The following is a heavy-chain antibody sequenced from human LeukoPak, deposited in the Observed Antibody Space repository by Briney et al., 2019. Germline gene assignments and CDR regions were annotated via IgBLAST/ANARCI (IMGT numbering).Heavy chain of an antibody. CDR1: GYSISSGYY. CDR3: ARGLPGGQLSRYDY. CDR2: IYQSGKT. D-gene: IGHD6-13*01. V-gene: IGHV4-38-2*02. Sequence: PSETLPLTCSVSGYSISSGYYWGWIRQPPGKGLEWMGIIYQSGKTYCNPSLESRVTISVDTSKNQFSLKMNSMTAADTAMYYCARGLPGGQLSRYDYWGQGTLVTVSS. J-gene: IGHJ4*02.